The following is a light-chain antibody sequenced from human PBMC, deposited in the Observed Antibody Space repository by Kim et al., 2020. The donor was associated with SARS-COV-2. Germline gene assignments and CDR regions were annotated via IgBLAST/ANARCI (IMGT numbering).Light chain of an antibody. V-gene: IGKV3-15*01. Sequence: EIVMTQSPATLSVSPGERATLSCRASQSVSSNLAWYQQKPGQAPRLLIYGASTRATGIPARFSGSGSGTEFTLTISSLQSEDFAVYYCQQYNNGPTYIFGKGTKLEI. J-gene: IGKJ2*01. CDR3: QQYNNGPTYI. CDR1: QSVSSN. CDR2: GAS.